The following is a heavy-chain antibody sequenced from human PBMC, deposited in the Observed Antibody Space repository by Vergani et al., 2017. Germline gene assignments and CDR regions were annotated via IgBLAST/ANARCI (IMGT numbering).Heavy chain of an antibody. J-gene: IGHJ3*02. Sequence: EVQLLESGGGLVQPGGSLRLSCAASGFTFSSYSMNWVRQAPGKGLEWVSSISSSSSYIYYADSVKGRFTISRDNAKNSRYLQMNSLRAEDTAVYYCARDHKSSGWYVNSVFAFDIWGQGTMVTVSS. V-gene: IGHV3-21*01. CDR1: GFTFSSYS. CDR2: ISSSSSYI. D-gene: IGHD6-19*01. CDR3: ARDHKSSGWYVNSVFAFDI.